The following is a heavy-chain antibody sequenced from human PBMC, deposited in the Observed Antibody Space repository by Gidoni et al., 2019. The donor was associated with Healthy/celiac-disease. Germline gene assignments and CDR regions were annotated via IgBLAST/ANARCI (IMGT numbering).Heavy chain of an antibody. Sequence: QVQLQESGPGLVKPSATLSLTCTVSGYSISSGYYWGWIRQPPGKGLEWIGSIYHSGSTYYNPSLKSRVTISVDTSKNQFSLKLSSVTAADTAVYYCARALGWDFDYWGQGTLVTVSS. V-gene: IGHV4-38-2*02. J-gene: IGHJ4*02. CDR2: IYHSGST. CDR3: ARALGWDFDY. CDR1: GYSISSGYY. D-gene: IGHD1-26*01.